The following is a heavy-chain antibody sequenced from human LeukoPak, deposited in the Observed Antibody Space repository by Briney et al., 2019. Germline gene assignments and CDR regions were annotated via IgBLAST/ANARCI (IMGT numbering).Heavy chain of an antibody. CDR3: ARARINWFDP. J-gene: IGHJ5*02. D-gene: IGHD1-14*01. V-gene: IGHV4-59*01. CDR1: GGSISSYY. CDR2: IYNNGST. Sequence: PSETLSLTCTVSGGSISSYYWSWIRQPRGKGLEWIGYIYNNGSTNYNPSLKSRVTISVDTSKNQFSLKLSSLTAADTALYYCARARINWFDPWGQGTLVTVSS.